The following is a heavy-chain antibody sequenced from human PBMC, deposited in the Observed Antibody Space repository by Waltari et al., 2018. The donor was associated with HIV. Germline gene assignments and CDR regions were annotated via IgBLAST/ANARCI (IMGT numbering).Heavy chain of an antibody. Sequence: QLQLQESGPGLVKPSETLSLTCTVSGGSITRSSFYWGWIRQPPGKGLQWIGSIYYSGSTSYNPSLKSRVTISVDTSKNQFSLKLTSVTAADTAVYYCARHRTHYYDSSGYYHAWQDWGQGSLVIVSS. D-gene: IGHD3-22*01. CDR3: ARHRTHYYDSSGYYHAWQD. CDR2: IYYSGST. J-gene: IGHJ4*02. CDR1: GGSITRSSFY. V-gene: IGHV4-39*01.